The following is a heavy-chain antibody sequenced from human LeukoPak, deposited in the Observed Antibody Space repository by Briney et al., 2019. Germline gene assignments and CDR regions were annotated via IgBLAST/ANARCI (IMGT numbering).Heavy chain of an antibody. V-gene: IGHV3-7*01. J-gene: IGHJ4*02. CDR3: ARDSSGYQ. CDR2: IKEDGSEK. CDR1: GGSITTYY. Sequence: ETLSLTCTVSGGSITTYYWSWVRQAPGKGLEWVANIKEDGSEKYYGDSVKGRFTISRDNAKNSLYLEMNSLRVEDTAVYYCARDSSGYQWGQGTLVTVSS. D-gene: IGHD3-22*01.